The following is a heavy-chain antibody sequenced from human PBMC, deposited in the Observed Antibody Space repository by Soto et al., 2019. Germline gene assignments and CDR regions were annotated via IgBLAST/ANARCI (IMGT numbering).Heavy chain of an antibody. CDR3: AKPASMTIRDGFDH. V-gene: IGHV3-23*01. D-gene: IGHD4-17*01. CDR2: IRGSGSNP. Sequence: EVQVLESGGGLVQPGGSLRLSCAASGFNLSSYAMRWVRQAPGQGLEWISAIRGSGSNPYYADSVKGRFTISRDNSKNTRELQMNSLRAEDTGLYYCAKPASMTIRDGFDHWGQGNLVTVSS. CDR1: GFNLSSYA. J-gene: IGHJ4*02.